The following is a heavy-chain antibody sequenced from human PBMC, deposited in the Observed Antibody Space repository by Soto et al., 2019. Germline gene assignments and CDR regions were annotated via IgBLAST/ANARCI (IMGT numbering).Heavy chain of an antibody. D-gene: IGHD3-3*01. Sequence: EVQLVESGGGLVKPGGSLRLSCAASGFTFSSYSMNWVRQAPGKGLEWVSSISSSSSYIYYADSVKGRFTISRDNAKNSLYLQMNSLRAEDTAVYYCARDNPTYDFWSGAFDSWGQGTLVTVSS. J-gene: IGHJ4*02. CDR3: ARDNPTYDFWSGAFDS. V-gene: IGHV3-21*01. CDR1: GFTFSSYS. CDR2: ISSSSSYI.